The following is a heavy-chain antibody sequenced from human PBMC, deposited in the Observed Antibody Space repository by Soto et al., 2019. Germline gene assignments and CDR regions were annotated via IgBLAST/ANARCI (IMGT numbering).Heavy chain of an antibody. V-gene: IGHV5-51*01. Sequence: PGESLKISCKASGYSFISYWIGWVRQMPGKGLEWMGIIYPGDSDIRYSPSFQGQVTISVDKSINTAYLQWSSLKASDTAIYYCARVFGYDSSAAPFDYWGQGTLVTVSS. CDR3: ARVFGYDSSAAPFDY. D-gene: IGHD3-22*01. CDR1: GYSFISYW. J-gene: IGHJ4*02. CDR2: IYPGDSDI.